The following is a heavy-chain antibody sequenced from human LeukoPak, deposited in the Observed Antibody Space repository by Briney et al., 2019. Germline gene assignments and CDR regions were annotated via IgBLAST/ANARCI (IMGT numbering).Heavy chain of an antibody. V-gene: IGHV1-2*02. CDR3: ARLTYCSSTSCYLAPDDYYYYGMDV. D-gene: IGHD2-2*01. CDR2: INPNSGGT. Sequence: VASVKVSCKASGYTFTGYYMHWVRQAPGQGLEWMGWINPNSGGTNYAQKFQGRVTMTRDTSISTAYMELSRLRSDDTAVHYCARLTYCSSTSCYLAPDDYYYYGMDVWGQGTTVTVSS. J-gene: IGHJ6*02. CDR1: GYTFTGYY.